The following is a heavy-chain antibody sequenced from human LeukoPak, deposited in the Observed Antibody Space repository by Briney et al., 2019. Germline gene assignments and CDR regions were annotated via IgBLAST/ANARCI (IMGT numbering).Heavy chain of an antibody. CDR2: IKSKTDGGTT. CDR3: TTESPGYYDSSGYYYHDY. Sequence: PGGSLRLSCAASGFTFSSYAMSWVRQAPGKGLEWVGRIKSKTDGGTTDYAAPVKGRFTISRDDSKNTLYLQINSLKTEDTAVYYCTTESPGYYDSSGYYYHDYWGQGTLVTVSS. CDR1: GFTFSSYA. D-gene: IGHD3-22*01. V-gene: IGHV3-15*01. J-gene: IGHJ4*02.